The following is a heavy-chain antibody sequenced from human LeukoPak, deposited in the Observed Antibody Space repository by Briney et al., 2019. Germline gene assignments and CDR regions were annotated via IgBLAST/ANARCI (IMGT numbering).Heavy chain of an antibody. CDR3: ARMLGIAVARSYLDY. V-gene: IGHV4-59*01. D-gene: IGHD6-19*01. CDR1: GGSISSYY. CDR2: IYYSGST. J-gene: IGHJ4*02. Sequence: SETLSLTCTVSGGSISSYYWSWIRQPPGKGLECIGYIYYSGSTNYNPSLKSRVTISVDTSKNQFSLKLSSVTAADTAVYYCARMLGIAVARSYLDYWGQGTLVTVSS.